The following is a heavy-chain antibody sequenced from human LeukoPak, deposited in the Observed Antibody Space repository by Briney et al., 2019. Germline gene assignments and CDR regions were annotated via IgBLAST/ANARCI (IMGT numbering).Heavy chain of an antibody. D-gene: IGHD2-21*02. V-gene: IGHV4-59*01. CDR3: ARTTLAYCGGDCYSGYFDY. J-gene: IGHJ4*02. CDR1: GGSISSYY. CDR2: IYYSGNT. Sequence: SETLSLTCTVSGGSISSYYWSWIRQPPGKGLEWIGYIYYSGNTNYNPSLKSRVTISVDMSKNQFSLKLSSVTAADTAVYYCARTTLAYCGGDCYSGYFDYWGQGTLVTVSS.